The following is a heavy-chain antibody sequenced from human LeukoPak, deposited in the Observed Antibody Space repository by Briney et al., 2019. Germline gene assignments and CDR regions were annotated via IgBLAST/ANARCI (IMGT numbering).Heavy chain of an antibody. Sequence: AGGSLRLSCVASGFMFSDYAMSWVRQAPGKGLEWVSYISSSGSTIYYADSVKGRFTISRDNAKNSLYLQMNSLRAEDTAVYYCARAEYCSGGSCYEVNYYYGMDVWGQGTTVTVSS. V-gene: IGHV3-11*04. CDR2: ISSSGSTI. D-gene: IGHD2-15*01. CDR3: ARAEYCSGGSCYEVNYYYGMDV. J-gene: IGHJ6*02. CDR1: GFMFSDYA.